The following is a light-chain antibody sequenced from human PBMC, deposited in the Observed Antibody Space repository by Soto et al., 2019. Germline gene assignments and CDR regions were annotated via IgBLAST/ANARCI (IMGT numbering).Light chain of an antibody. Sequence: DIPMTQSPSSLSASVGDRVTITCRASQSINTYLNWYHQKPGKAPKSLIYAASNLQSGVPLRFSASGSGTDFSLTISSLQPEDFGTYYCQQSHSLPRTFGQGTKVEIK. CDR3: QQSHSLPRT. V-gene: IGKV1-39*01. J-gene: IGKJ1*01. CDR1: QSINTY. CDR2: AAS.